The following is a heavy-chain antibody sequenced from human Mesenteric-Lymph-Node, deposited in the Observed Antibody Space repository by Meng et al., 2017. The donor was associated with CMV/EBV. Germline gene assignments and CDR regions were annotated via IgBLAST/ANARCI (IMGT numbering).Heavy chain of an antibody. J-gene: IGHJ6*02. D-gene: IGHD6-13*01. CDR2: IKQDGGEK. CDR3: ARDKLADFYYYYGMDV. Sequence: GESLKISCSASGFSFNIYWMTWVRQAPGKGLEWVANIKQDGGEKYYVDSVKGRFTISRDNAKNSLYLHMNGLRAEDTAVYYCARDKLADFYYYYGMDVWGQGTTVTVSS. V-gene: IGHV3-7*01. CDR1: GFSFNIYW.